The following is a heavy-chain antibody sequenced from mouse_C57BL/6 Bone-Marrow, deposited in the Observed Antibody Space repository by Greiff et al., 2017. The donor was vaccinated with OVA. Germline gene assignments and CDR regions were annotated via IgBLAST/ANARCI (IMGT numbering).Heavy chain of an antibody. D-gene: IGHD2-2*01. J-gene: IGHJ2*01. CDR1: GYSFTGYF. CDR3: ARGEYYGYAFDY. CDR2: INPYNGDT. Sequence: EVQLMESGPELVKPGDSVKISCKASGYSFTGYFMNWVMQSHGKSLEWIGRINPYNGDTFYNQKFKGKATLTVDKSSSTAHMELRSLTSEDSAVYYCARGEYYGYAFDYWGQGTTLTVSS. V-gene: IGHV1-20*01.